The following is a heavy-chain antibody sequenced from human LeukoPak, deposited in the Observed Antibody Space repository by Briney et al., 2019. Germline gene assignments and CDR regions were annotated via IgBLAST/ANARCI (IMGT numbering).Heavy chain of an antibody. CDR2: ISSSGGST. CDR3: AKAANEWELLAGYFDY. Sequence: GGSLRLSCDASGFRFSAYAMSWVRQAPGKGLEWVSAISSSGGSTYYADSVKGRFTISRDNSKNTLYLQMNSLRAEDTAVYYCAKAANEWELLAGYFDYWGQGTLVTVSS. CDR1: GFRFSAYA. D-gene: IGHD1-26*01. J-gene: IGHJ4*02. V-gene: IGHV3-23*01.